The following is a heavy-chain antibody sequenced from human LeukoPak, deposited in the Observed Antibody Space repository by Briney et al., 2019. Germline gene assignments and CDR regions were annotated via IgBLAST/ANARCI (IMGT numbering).Heavy chain of an antibody. Sequence: GGSLRLSCAASGFTFSDYYMGWIRQAPGKGLDWVSYISSSGSTIYYADSVKGRFTISRDNAKNSLYLQMNSLRAEDTAVYYCARPADYDFWSGYYGPIDYWGQGTLVTVSS. D-gene: IGHD3-3*01. J-gene: IGHJ4*02. CDR2: ISSSGSTI. CDR1: GFTFSDYY. CDR3: ARPADYDFWSGYYGPIDY. V-gene: IGHV3-11*04.